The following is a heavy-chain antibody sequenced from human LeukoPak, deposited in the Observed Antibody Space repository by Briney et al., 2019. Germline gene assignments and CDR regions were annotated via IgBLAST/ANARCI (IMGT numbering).Heavy chain of an antibody. Sequence: GGSLRLSCAASGFTFSSYGMHWVRQAPGKGLEWVAVISYDESNKYYADSVKGRFTISRDNSKNTLYLQMNSLRAEDTAVYYCAKRIVGPYFYYFDYWGQGTLVTVSS. CDR1: GFTFSSYG. D-gene: IGHD1-26*01. V-gene: IGHV3-30*18. CDR2: ISYDESNK. J-gene: IGHJ4*02. CDR3: AKRIVGPYFYYFDY.